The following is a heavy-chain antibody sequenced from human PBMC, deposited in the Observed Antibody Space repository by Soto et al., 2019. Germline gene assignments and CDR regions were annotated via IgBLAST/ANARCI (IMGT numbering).Heavy chain of an antibody. Sequence: PGGSLRLSCAASAFTVRSNYMSWVRQAPGKGLEWVSTISSDGGTYYTDSVKGRFAISRDNSKNTLYLQMNSLTAEDTAVYYCARDVMSVAGSADYWGQGTLVTSPQ. CDR3: ARDVMSVAGSADY. J-gene: IGHJ4*02. V-gene: IGHV3-53*01. CDR1: AFTVRSNY. D-gene: IGHD6-19*01. CDR2: ISSDGGT.